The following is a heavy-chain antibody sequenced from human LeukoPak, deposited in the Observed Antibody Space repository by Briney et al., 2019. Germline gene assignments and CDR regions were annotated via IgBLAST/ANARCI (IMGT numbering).Heavy chain of an antibody. CDR1: GDSMSSHY. Sequence: TSETLSLTCTVSGDSMSSHYWSWIRQPPGKGLEWIGYVYYTGSTNYNPPLKSRVTISVDTSKNQFSLKLSSVTAADTAVYYCASGYSYGVNVYWGQGTLVTVSS. J-gene: IGHJ4*02. V-gene: IGHV4-59*08. CDR3: ASGYSYGVNVY. D-gene: IGHD5-18*01. CDR2: VYYTGST.